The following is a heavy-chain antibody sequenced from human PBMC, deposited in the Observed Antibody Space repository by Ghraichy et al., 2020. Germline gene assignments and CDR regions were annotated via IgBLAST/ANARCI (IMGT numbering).Heavy chain of an antibody. D-gene: IGHD2-8*02. V-gene: IGHV3-74*03. CDR1: GFFSSYG. J-gene: IGHJ4*02. CDR2: ISRDGGST. CDR3: GRDIERRDWWGSVDY. Sequence: GGSLRLSCVVSGFFSSYGMHWVRQAPGKGLVWVSRISRDGGSTKYADSVKGRFTISRDNAKNTLYLQMNSLRAEDTAVYYCGRDIERRDWWGSVDYWGQGTLVTVSS.